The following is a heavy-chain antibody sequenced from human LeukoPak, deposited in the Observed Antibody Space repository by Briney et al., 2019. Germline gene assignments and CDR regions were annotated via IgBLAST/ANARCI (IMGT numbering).Heavy chain of an antibody. D-gene: IGHD3-3*01. V-gene: IGHV1-46*01. CDR2: INPSGGST. CDR3: ARDGTFYDFWSGYYTLDY. CDR1: GFTFTSYY. Sequence: GGSLRLSCAASGFTFTSYYMHWVRQAPGQGLEWMGIINPSGGSTSYAQKFQGRVTMTRDTSTSTVYMELSSLRSEDTAVYYCARDGTFYDFWSGYYTLDYWGQGTLVTVSS. J-gene: IGHJ4*02.